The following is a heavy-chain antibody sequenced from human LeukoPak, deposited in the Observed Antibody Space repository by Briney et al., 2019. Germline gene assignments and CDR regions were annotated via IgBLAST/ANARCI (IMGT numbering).Heavy chain of an antibody. CDR1: GGSISSSSYY. CDR2: IYYSGST. D-gene: IGHD6-13*01. Sequence: PSETLSLTCTVSGGSISSSSYYWGWIRQPPGKGLEWIGSIYYSGSTYYNPSLKSRVTISVDTSKNQFSLKLSSVTAADTAVYYCARGPYRSNGAPYYYWGQGTLVTVSS. CDR3: ARGPYRSNGAPYYY. J-gene: IGHJ4*02. V-gene: IGHV4-39*07.